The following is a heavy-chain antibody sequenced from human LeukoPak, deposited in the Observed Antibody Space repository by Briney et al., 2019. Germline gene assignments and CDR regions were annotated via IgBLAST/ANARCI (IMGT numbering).Heavy chain of an antibody. J-gene: IGHJ4*02. Sequence: GGSLRLSCAASGFTFSSYAMHWVRQAPGKGLEWVAVISYDGSNKYYADSVKGRFTISGDNSKNTLYLQMNSLRAEDTAVYYCARATRGDKFDYWGQGTLVTVSS. D-gene: IGHD3-16*01. V-gene: IGHV3-30-3*01. CDR2: ISYDGSNK. CDR3: ARATRGDKFDY. CDR1: GFTFSSYA.